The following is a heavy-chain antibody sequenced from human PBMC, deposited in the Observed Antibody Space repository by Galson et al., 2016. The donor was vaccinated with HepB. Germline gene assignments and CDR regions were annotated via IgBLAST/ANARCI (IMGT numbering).Heavy chain of an antibody. D-gene: IGHD1-14*01. CDR3: ARDGPGPLDFDY. CDR1: GFTFSDYG. Sequence: SLRLSCAASGFTFSDYGMNWVRQAPGKGLEWVSYIGSSGSPQKYADSLMGRFTISRDNAKNSLYLQMNSLRDEDTAVYYCARDGPGPLDFDYWGQGTLVTVSS. CDR2: IGSSGSPQ. J-gene: IGHJ4*02. V-gene: IGHV3-48*02.